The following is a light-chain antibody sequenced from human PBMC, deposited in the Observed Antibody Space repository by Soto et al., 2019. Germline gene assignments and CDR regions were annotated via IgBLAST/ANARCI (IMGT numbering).Light chain of an antibody. J-gene: IGLJ2*01. V-gene: IGLV2-8*01. CDR1: RSDVGGYNY. CDR3: SSYGGSNTVV. Sequence: QSALTQPPSASGSPGQSVTISCTGRRSDVGGYNYVSWYQQHPGKAPKLMIYEVSKRPSGVPDRLSGSKSVHTASLTVSGLQAEDEADYYCSSYGGSNTVVFGGGTKLTVL. CDR2: EVS.